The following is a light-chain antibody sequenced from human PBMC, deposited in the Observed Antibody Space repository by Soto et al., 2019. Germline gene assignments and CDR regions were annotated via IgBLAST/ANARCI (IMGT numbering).Light chain of an antibody. CDR2: GAS. J-gene: IGKJ2*01. CDR1: HSVSSTY. Sequence: EIVLTQSPGTLSLSPGERATLSCRASHSVSSTYLAWYQQKPGQAPRLLIYGASSRATGIPDRFSGSGSGTDFTLTINRREPEDFAVYYCQQYGNSPPYTFGQGTKLEIK. CDR3: QQYGNSPPYT. V-gene: IGKV3-20*01.